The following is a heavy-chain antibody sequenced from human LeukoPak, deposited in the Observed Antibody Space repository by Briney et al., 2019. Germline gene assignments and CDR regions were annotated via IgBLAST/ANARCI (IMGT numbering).Heavy chain of an antibody. CDR1: GYTFTSYA. J-gene: IGHJ5*02. D-gene: IGHD6-19*01. CDR2: INTNTGNP. CDR3: ARDSYAVAGLPNWFDP. V-gene: IGHV7-4-1*02. Sequence: ASVKVSCKASGYTFTSYAMNWVRQAPGQGLEWMGWINTNTGNPTYAQGFTGRFVFSLDTSVSTAYLQISSLKAEDTAVYYCARDSYAVAGLPNWFDPWGQGTLVTVSS.